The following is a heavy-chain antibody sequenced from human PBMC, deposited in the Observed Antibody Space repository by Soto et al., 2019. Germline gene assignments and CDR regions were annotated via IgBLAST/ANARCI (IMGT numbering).Heavy chain of an antibody. CDR3: ARMYNSGFYRPEGDYYFYGMDV. J-gene: IGHJ6*02. D-gene: IGHD5-12*01. V-gene: IGHV4-4*07. CDR1: GDSIRDYY. CDR2: MYIRGST. Sequence: QVQLQESGPGLVKTSETLSVTCSVSGDSIRDYYWSWIRQPAGKGLEWIGRMYIRGSTNYNPSLNSRVTLSADTSLNPLSLTLMSVTAADTAIYYCARMYNSGFYRPEGDYYFYGMDVWGQGTTVTVSS.